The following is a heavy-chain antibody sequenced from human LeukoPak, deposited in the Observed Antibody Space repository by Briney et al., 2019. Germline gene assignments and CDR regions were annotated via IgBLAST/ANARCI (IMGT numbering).Heavy chain of an antibody. D-gene: IGHD5-12*01. V-gene: IGHV3-23*01. J-gene: IGHJ6*02. CDR3: AKDRAASGPLDYYGMDV. Sequence: GGSLRLSCAASGFTFSSYAMSWARQAPGKGLEWVSAISGSGGSTYYADSVKGRFTISRDNSKNTLYLQMNSLRAEDTAVYYCAKDRAASGPLDYYGMDVWGQGTTVTVSS. CDR2: ISGSGGST. CDR1: GFTFSSYA.